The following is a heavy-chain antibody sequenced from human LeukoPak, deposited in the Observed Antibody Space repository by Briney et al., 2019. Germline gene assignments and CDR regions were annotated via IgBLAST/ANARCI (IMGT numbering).Heavy chain of an antibody. Sequence: SETLSLTCTVSGYSISSGYYWGWIRQPPGKGLEWIGSIYHSGSTYYNPSLKSRVTISVDTSKNQFSLKLSSVTAADTAVYYCARDPDYYDSSGYSYWGQGTLVTVSS. J-gene: IGHJ4*02. CDR2: IYHSGST. CDR3: ARDPDYYDSSGYSY. V-gene: IGHV4-38-2*02. D-gene: IGHD3-22*01. CDR1: GYSISSGYY.